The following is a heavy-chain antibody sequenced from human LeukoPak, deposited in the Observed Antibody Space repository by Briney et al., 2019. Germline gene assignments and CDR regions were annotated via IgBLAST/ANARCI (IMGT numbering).Heavy chain of an antibody. CDR1: GGSISSSNW. Sequence: SETLSLTCAVSGGSISSSNWWSWVRQPPGKGLEWIGEIYHSGSTNYNPSLKSRVTISVDTSKNQFSLKLSSVTAADTAVYYCARDILTGYYQNWFDPWGQGTLVTVSS. CDR2: IYHSGST. V-gene: IGHV4-4*02. D-gene: IGHD3-9*01. CDR3: ARDILTGYYQNWFDP. J-gene: IGHJ5*02.